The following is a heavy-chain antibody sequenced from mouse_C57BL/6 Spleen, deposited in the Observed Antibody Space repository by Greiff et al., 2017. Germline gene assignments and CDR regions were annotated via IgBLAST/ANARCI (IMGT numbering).Heavy chain of an antibody. CDR2: ISDGGSYT. D-gene: IGHD1-1*01. Sequence: DVKLVESGGGLVKPGGSLKLSCAASGFTFSSYAMSWVRQTPEKRLEWVATISDGGSYTYYPDNVKGRFTISRDNAKNNLYLQMSHLKSEDTAMYYCARDYYGSSSDYWGQGTTLTVSS. CDR3: ARDYYGSSSDY. CDR1: GFTFSSYA. J-gene: IGHJ2*01. V-gene: IGHV5-4*01.